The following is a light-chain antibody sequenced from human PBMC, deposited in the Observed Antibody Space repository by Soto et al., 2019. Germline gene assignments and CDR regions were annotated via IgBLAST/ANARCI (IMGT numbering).Light chain of an antibody. V-gene: IGKV3-20*01. CDR3: QQYGSSST. Sequence: EIVLTQSPGTLCLSPGERATLSCRASQSVSSSYLAWYQQKPGQAPRLLIYGASSRPTGIPDRFSGSGSGTDFTLTISRLEPEDFAVYYRQQYGSSSTFGQGTRLEIK. CDR1: QSVSSSY. CDR2: GAS. J-gene: IGKJ5*01.